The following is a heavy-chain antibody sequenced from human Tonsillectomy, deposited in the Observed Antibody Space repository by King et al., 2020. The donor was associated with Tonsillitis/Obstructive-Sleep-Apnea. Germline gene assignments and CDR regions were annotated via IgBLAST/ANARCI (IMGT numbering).Heavy chain of an antibody. CDR2: IFSNDEK. CDR3: ARIRKEHYDFWSGYYIPPPDY. CDR1: GFSLSNARMG. D-gene: IGHD3-3*01. J-gene: IGHJ4*02. V-gene: IGHV2-26*01. Sequence: VTLQESGPVLVKPTETLTLTCTVSGFSLSNARMGVSWIRQPPGKALEWLAHIFSNDEKSYSTSLKSRLIISKDTSKSQVVLTMTNMDPVDTATYYCARIRKEHYDFWSGYYIPPPDYWGQGTLVTVSS.